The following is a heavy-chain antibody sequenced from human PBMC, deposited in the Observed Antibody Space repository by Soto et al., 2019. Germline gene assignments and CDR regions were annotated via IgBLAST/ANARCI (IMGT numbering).Heavy chain of an antibody. J-gene: IGHJ6*03. D-gene: IGHD6-6*01. Sequence: GASVKVSCKASGYTLTGYYMHWVRQAPGQGLEWMGWINPNSGGTNYAQKFQGWVTMTRDTSINTAYMELSRLRSDDTAVYYCARGSSSYYYYMDVWGKGTTVTVSS. CDR3: ARGSSSYYYYMDV. CDR1: GYTLTGYY. CDR2: INPNSGGT. V-gene: IGHV1-2*04.